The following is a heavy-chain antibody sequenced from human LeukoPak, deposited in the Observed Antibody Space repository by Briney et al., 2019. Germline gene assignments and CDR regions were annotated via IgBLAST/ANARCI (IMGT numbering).Heavy chain of an antibody. J-gene: IGHJ5*02. CDR3: ASIHRIAAAGTNWFDP. V-gene: IGHV3-48*03. D-gene: IGHD6-13*01. CDR2: ISSSGSTI. CDR1: GFTFSSCE. Sequence: GGSLRLSCAASGFTFSSCEMNWVRQAPGKGLEWVSYISSSGSTIYYADSVKGRFTISRDNAKNSLYLQMNSLRAEDTAVYYCASIHRIAAAGTNWFDPWGQGTLVTVSS.